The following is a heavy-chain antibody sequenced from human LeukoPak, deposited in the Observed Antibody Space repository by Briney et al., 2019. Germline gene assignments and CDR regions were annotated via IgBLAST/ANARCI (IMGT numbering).Heavy chain of an antibody. D-gene: IGHD3-16*02. J-gene: IGHJ5*02. CDR2: IYYSGST. Sequence: KSSETLSLTCTVSGGSISSSSYYWGWIRQPPGKGLEWIGSIYYSGSTYYNPSLKSRVTISVDTSKNQFSLKLSSVTAADTAVYYCARRYYDYVWGSYRYGEDTDTPDSWFDPWGQGTLVTVSS. CDR3: ARRYYDYVWGSYRYGEDTDTPDSWFDP. CDR1: GGSISSSSYY. V-gene: IGHV4-39*07.